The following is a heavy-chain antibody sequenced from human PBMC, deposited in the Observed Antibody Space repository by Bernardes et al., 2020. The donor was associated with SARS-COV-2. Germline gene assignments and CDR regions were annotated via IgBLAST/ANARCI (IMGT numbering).Heavy chain of an antibody. CDR2: IVVASANT. Sequence: SVKVSCKASGFTFANTAVQWVRQARGQRLEWIGWIVVASANTYFAQKFQERVTITRDMSTSTVFMELNSLRAEDTAVYYCARGPVHDSSGYYEYYYYGMDVWGQGTTVTVSS. V-gene: IGHV1-58*01. CDR1: GFTFANTA. D-gene: IGHD3-22*01. J-gene: IGHJ6*02. CDR3: ARGPVHDSSGYYEYYYYGMDV.